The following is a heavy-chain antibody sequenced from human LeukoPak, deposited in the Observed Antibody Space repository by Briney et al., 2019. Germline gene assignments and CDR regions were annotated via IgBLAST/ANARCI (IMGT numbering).Heavy chain of an antibody. Sequence: ASVKVCCKASGYTFTRYDINWVRQATGQGLEWRGWMNRNSGNTGYAQKFQGRVTMTRNTSISTAYMELSSLRSEDTAVYYCARGLAYGGRRCYYYYGMDVWGQGTTVTVSS. CDR2: MNRNSGNT. CDR1: GYTFTRYD. V-gene: IGHV1-8*01. CDR3: ARGLAYGGRRCYYYYGMDV. J-gene: IGHJ6*02. D-gene: IGHD4-23*01.